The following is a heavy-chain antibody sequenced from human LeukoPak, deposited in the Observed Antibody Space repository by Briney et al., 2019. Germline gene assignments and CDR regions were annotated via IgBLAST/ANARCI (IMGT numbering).Heavy chain of an antibody. J-gene: IGHJ4*02. CDR3: ATSPMDGYNLLDY. Sequence: GGSLRLSCAASGFTFSSYAMSWVRQAPGKGLEWVAVISYDGSAKYYADSVKGRFTISRDNSKNTLYLQMNSLKPEDTAVYYCATSPMDGYNLLDYWGQGTLVTVSS. D-gene: IGHD5-24*01. CDR2: ISYDGSAK. CDR1: GFTFSSYA. V-gene: IGHV3-30*04.